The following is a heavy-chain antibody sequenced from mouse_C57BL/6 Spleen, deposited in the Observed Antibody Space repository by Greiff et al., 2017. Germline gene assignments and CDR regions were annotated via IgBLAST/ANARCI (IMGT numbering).Heavy chain of an antibody. Sequence: QVQLQQPGAELVRPGSSVKLSCKASGYTFTSYWMDWVKQRPGQGLEWIGNIYPSDSETHYNQKFKDKATLTVDKSSSTAYMQLSSLTSEDSAVYDCARRSSGYVWCAYWGQGTLVTVSA. V-gene: IGHV1-61*01. CDR1: GYTFTSYW. J-gene: IGHJ3*01. CDR2: IYPSDSET. D-gene: IGHD3-2*02. CDR3: ARRSSGYVWCAY.